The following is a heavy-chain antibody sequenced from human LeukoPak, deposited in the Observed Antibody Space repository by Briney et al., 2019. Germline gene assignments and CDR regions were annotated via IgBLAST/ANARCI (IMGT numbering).Heavy chain of an antibody. V-gene: IGHV4-59*01. D-gene: IGHD1-14*01. J-gene: IGHJ3*02. Sequence: SETLSLTCTVSGASINSYFWNWIRQSPNKGLEWIGTIDDTGSANTNPSLKSRVNMSVDMAESHLSLKLASVTAADTATYYCARQPRRGVFDIWGQGTVVTVSP. CDR2: IDDTGSA. CDR3: ARQPRRGVFDI. CDR1: GASINSYF.